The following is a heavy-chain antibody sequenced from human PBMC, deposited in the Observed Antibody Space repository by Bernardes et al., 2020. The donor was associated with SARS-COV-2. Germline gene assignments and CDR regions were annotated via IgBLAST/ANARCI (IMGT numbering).Heavy chain of an antibody. CDR3: MKDTDLGIRILGIDPSPND. V-gene: IGHV3-23*01. J-gene: IGHJ4*02. D-gene: IGHD3-16*01. CDR2: INSSGGST. Sequence: GGSLRLSCVVSGFTLRGYAMSWVRQAPGKGLEWVSGINSSGGSTFYATSVKGRFTISRDDSKNTVFLQMNSLRGEDTATYYCMKDTDLGIRILGIDPSPNDWGQGTQVTVSS. CDR1: GFTLRGYA.